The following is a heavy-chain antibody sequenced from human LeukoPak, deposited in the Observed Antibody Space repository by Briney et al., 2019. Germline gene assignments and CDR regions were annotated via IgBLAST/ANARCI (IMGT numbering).Heavy chain of an antibody. Sequence: GGSLRLSCAASGFTFSSYAMHWVRQAPGKGLEWVAVISYDGSNKYYADSVKGRFTISRDNSKNTLYLQMNSLRAEDTAVYYCAKVPRNWGAPDAFDIWGQGTMVTVSS. CDR2: ISYDGSNK. V-gene: IGHV3-30-3*01. D-gene: IGHD7-27*01. CDR3: AKVPRNWGAPDAFDI. CDR1: GFTFSSYA. J-gene: IGHJ3*02.